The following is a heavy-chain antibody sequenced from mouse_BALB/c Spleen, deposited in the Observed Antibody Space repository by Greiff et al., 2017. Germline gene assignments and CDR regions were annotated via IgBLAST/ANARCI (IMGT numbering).Heavy chain of an antibody. D-gene: IGHD1-1*01. Sequence: EVKLMESGPGLVKPSQSLSLTCTVTGYSITSDYAWNWIRQFPGNKLEWMGYISYSGSTSYNPSLKSRISITRDTSKNQFFLQLNSVTTEDTATYYCALITTVVGYAMDYWGQGTSVTVSS. J-gene: IGHJ4*01. V-gene: IGHV3-2*02. CDR1: GYSITSDYA. CDR2: ISYSGST. CDR3: ALITTVVGYAMDY.